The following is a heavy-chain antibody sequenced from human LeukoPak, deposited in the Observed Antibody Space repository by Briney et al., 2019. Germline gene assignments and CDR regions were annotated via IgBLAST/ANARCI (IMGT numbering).Heavy chain of an antibody. CDR1: GGSISSGGFS. Sequence: SSETLSLTCGVSGGSISSGGFSWSWIRQPPGKGLEWIGYIYYSGSTYYNPSLKSRVTISVDTSKNQFSLKLSSVTAADTAVYYCARFIGIAVAGTIDYWGQGTLVTVSS. V-gene: IGHV4-31*11. CDR3: ARFIGIAVAGTIDY. CDR2: IYYSGST. J-gene: IGHJ4*02. D-gene: IGHD6-19*01.